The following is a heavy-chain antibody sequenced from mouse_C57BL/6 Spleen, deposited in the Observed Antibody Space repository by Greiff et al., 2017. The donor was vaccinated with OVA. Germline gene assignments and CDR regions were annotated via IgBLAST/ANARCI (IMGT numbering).Heavy chain of an antibody. V-gene: IGHV7-3*01. CDR2: IRNKANGYTT. CDR1: GFTFTDYY. D-gene: IGHD2-2*01. J-gene: IGHJ2*01. Sequence: DVMLVESGGGLVQPGGSLSLSCAASGFTFTDYYMSWVRQPPGKALEWLGFIRNKANGYTTEYSASVKGRFTISRDNSQSILYLQMNALRAEDSATYYCARSLYGYDDYWGQGTTLTVSS. CDR3: ARSLYGYDDY.